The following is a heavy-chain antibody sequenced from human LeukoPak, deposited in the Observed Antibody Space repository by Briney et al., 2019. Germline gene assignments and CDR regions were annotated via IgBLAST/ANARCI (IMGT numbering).Heavy chain of an antibody. CDR1: GGSISSYY. D-gene: IGHD6-19*01. Sequence: IPLETLSLTCTVSGGSISSYYWSWIRQPPGKGLEWIGYIYYSGSTNYNPSLKSRVTISVDTSKNQFSLKLSSVTAADTAVYYCARSEVWNSPSGWYVYWGQGTLVTVSS. CDR3: ARSEVWNSPSGWYVY. J-gene: IGHJ4*02. CDR2: IYYSGST. V-gene: IGHV4-59*01.